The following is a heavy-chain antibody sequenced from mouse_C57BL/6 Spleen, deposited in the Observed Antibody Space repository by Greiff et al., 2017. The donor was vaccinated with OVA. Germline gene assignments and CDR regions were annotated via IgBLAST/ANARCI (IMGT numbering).Heavy chain of an antibody. V-gene: IGHV1-61*01. CDR3: ARSDGYASFDY. J-gene: IGHJ2*01. CDR1: GYTFTSYW. D-gene: IGHD2-2*01. CDR2: IYPSDSET. Sequence: QVQLQQPGAELVRPGSSVKLSCKASGYTFTSYWMDWVKQRPGQGLEWIGNIYPSDSETHYNQKFKDKATLTVDKSSSTAYMQLSSLTSEDSAVYYCARSDGYASFDYWGQGTTLTVSS.